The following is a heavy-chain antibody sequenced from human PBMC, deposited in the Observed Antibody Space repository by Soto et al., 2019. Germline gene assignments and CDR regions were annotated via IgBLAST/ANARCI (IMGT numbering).Heavy chain of an antibody. V-gene: IGHV4-34*01. J-gene: IGHJ3*02. CDR2: INSSGST. D-gene: IGHD1-26*01. CDR1: DWSFTTFY. CDR3: ARIRARFSRSAFDI. Sequence: SETMCLTSAVYDWSFTTFYWSWIRPPQGKGLEWIGEINSSGSTNYNPSLKSRLTISVDTSKNQFSLRLTSVTAADTAVYYCARIRARFSRSAFDIWGQGTMVTVSS.